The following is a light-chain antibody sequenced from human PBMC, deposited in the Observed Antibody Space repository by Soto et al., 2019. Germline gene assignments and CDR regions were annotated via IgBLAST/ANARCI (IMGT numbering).Light chain of an antibody. V-gene: IGKV1-8*01. Sequence: AIRMTQSPTSLSASTGDRVTITCRASHDINTYLAWYQQKPGKAPNLLIYAASTLQIGVPSRFSGSGSGTDFTLTISCLQSEDFAIYYCQQYYSYPRTFGQGTKLEIK. CDR2: AAS. J-gene: IGKJ2*01. CDR1: HDINTY. CDR3: QQYYSYPRT.